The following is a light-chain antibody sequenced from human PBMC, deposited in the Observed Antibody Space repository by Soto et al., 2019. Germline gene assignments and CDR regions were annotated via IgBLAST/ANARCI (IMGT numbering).Light chain of an antibody. V-gene: IGLV2-14*01. Sequence: ALTQPASVSGSPGQSITISCTGTSSDVGSYNYVSWYQQHPGKAPKVMIYDVSNRPSGVSYRFSGSKSGNTASLTISGLQAEDEADYYCSSYTTSSTYVFGTGTKGHRP. CDR3: SSYTTSSTYV. J-gene: IGLJ1*01. CDR1: SSDVGSYNY. CDR2: DVS.